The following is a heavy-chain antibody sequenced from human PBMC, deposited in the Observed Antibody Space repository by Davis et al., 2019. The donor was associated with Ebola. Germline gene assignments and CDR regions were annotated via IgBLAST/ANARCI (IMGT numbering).Heavy chain of an antibody. CDR1: GFTFSTYW. V-gene: IGHV3-7*04. CDR2: TNEDGSQK. J-gene: IGHJ4*02. Sequence: GESLKISCAASGFTFSTYWMSWVRQAPEKGLEWVAKTNEDGSQKYYVDSVKGRFTISRDNAKNSLYLQVNNLRSDDTAVYYCARGGGTMENRYWGQGTLVTVSS. D-gene: IGHD4/OR15-4a*01. CDR3: ARGGGTMENRY.